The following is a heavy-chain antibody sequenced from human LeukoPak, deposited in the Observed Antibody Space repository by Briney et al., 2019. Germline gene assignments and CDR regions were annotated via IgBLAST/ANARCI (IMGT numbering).Heavy chain of an antibody. D-gene: IGHD6-13*01. J-gene: IGHJ2*01. V-gene: IGHV4-59*01. Sequence: SETLSLICTVSGGSISSYYWSWIRQPPGKGLEWLVYIFYSGSTNSNPSLKSRVTISVDTSKNQFSLKLCSVTDADTAVYYCARVYSSNSYDYWYFDLWGRGTLVTVSS. CDR2: IFYSGST. CDR3: ARVYSSNSYDYWYFDL. CDR1: GGSISSYY.